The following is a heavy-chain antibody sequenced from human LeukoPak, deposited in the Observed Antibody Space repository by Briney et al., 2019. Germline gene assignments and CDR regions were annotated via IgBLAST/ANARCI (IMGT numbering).Heavy chain of an antibody. V-gene: IGHV4-4*09. J-gene: IGHJ4*02. CDR3: ANSYDGKIVPFDN. CDR1: DGSISNSF. Sequence: SETLSLTCTVPDGSISNSFWNWVRQPPGKGLEWIAYIHTSGSTNYNPAFRSRVTLSVDTSKSQFSLRLNSVTASDTAVYYCANSYDGKIVPFDNWGQGTLVTVSS. CDR2: IHTSGST. D-gene: IGHD4-23*01.